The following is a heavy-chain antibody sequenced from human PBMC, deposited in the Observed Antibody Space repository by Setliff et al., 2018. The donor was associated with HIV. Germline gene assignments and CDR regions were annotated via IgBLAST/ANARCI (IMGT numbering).Heavy chain of an antibody. Sequence: KSGPTLVNPTETLTLTCSFSGFSLNTRGVGVGWIRQPPGKALEWLALIYWDNDRRYTPSLGGRVSITKDTSKNQVFLTLANVDPVDTATYYCAHRNPVGEDFFDYWGQGIVVTVSS. V-gene: IGHV2-5*02. CDR3: AHRNPVGEDFFDY. CDR1: GFSLNTRGVG. CDR2: IYWDNDR. J-gene: IGHJ4*01. D-gene: IGHD1-26*01.